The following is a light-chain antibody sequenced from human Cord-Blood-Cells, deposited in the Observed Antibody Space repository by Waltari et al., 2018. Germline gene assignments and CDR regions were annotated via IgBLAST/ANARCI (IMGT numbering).Light chain of an antibody. V-gene: IGLV2-23*03. J-gene: IGLJ3*02. CDR3: CSYAGRSTFWV. Sequence: QSALTQPASVSGSPGQSIPISCTGTSSDVGSYNLLSWYQQHPAKSPKLMIYEGSKRHSGVSNRFSGSKSGNTASLTISGLQAEDEANYYCCSYAGRSTFWVFGGGTKLTVL. CDR2: EGS. CDR1: SSDVGSYNL.